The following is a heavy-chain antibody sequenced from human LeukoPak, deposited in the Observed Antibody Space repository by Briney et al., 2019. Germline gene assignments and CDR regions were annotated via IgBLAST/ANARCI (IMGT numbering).Heavy chain of an antibody. CDR3: AKDLYDSSGSDFDY. V-gene: IGHV3-30*18. CDR1: GFTFSSYG. J-gene: IGHJ4*02. D-gene: IGHD3-22*01. CDR2: ISYDGSNK. Sequence: PGGSLRLSCAASGFTFSSYGMHWVRQAPGKGLEWVAVISYDGSNKYYADSVKGRFTISRDNSKNTLYLQMNSLRAEDTAVYYCAKDLYDSSGSDFDYWDQGTLVTVSS.